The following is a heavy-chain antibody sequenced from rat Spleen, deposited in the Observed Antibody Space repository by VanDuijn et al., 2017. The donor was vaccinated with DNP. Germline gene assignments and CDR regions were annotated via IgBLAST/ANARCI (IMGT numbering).Heavy chain of an antibody. Sequence: EVQLVESGGGLVQPGRSLKLSCAASGFTFSNYGMHWIRQAPTKGLEWVATINYDGSNTYYRDSVKGRFTISRDNAKSTLYLQMDSLRSEDTATYYCASRPPPTRGPFDYWGQGVLVTVSS. J-gene: IGHJ2*01. CDR1: GFTFSNYG. D-gene: IGHD1-4*01. V-gene: IGHV5-19*01. CDR2: INYDGSNT. CDR3: ASRPPPTRGPFDY.